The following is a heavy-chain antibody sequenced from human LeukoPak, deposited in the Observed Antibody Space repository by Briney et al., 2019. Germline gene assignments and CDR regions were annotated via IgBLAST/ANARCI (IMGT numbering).Heavy chain of an antibody. J-gene: IGHJ3*02. CDR1: GYSISSGYY. V-gene: IGHV3-21*01. CDR2: ISSSSSYI. Sequence: KPSETLSLTCTVSGYSISSGYYWGWIRQPPGKGLEWVSSISSSSSYIYYADSVKGRFTISRDNAKNSLYLQMNSLRAEDTAVYYCARTYYYDRHAFDIWGQGTMVAVSS. CDR3: ARTYYYDRHAFDI. D-gene: IGHD3-22*01.